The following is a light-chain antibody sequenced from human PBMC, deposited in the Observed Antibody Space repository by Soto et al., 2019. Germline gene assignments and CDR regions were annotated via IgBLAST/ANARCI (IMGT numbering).Light chain of an antibody. CDR2: EVN. CDR3: CSYAGTVAYV. V-gene: IGLV2-23*02. J-gene: IGLJ1*01. CDR1: GRVVGAYNL. Sequence: QVPPPPPPPRNGVSGESITPSFEGTGRVVGAYNLVSWYQQHPGKAPKLIICEVNTRPSGISNRFSGSKSGDTASLTISGLQAEDEADYFCCSYAGTVAYVFGTGTKVTVL.